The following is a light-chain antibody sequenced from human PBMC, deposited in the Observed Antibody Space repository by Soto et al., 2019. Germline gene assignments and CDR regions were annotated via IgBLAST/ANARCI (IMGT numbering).Light chain of an antibody. J-gene: IGKJ5*01. CDR1: QSVDRN. CDR3: QHPIT. V-gene: IGKV3-20*01. CDR2: GAS. Sequence: EIVLTPSPGTLSLSPGEEATLSCRASQSVDRNLAWYQQKPDQAPRLLIYGASTRPTGIPDRFSGSGSGTDFTLTISRLEPEDFAVYYCQHPITFGQGTRLEI.